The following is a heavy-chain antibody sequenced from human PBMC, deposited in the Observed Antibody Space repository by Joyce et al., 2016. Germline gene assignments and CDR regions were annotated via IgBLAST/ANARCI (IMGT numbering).Heavy chain of an antibody. D-gene: IGHD3-10*01. Sequence: QVQMVQSGSEVKKPGSSVKVSCKASGGTFSRYAISWVRQAPGQGLEGMGGIIPVFGTANYAQSYQGRVTITADELTSTVYMEMTSLRSEDTAIYFCARSSNYPAAPFDYWGQGTLVTVSS. CDR3: ARSSNYPAAPFDY. J-gene: IGHJ4*02. CDR1: GGTFSRYA. CDR2: IIPVFGTA. V-gene: IGHV1-69*01.